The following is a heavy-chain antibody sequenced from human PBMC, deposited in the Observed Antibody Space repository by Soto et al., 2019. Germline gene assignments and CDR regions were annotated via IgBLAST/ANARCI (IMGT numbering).Heavy chain of an antibody. D-gene: IGHD3-22*01. CDR2: IWNDGSNE. CDR3: ARDQTDSGGYSDS. V-gene: IGHV3-33*01. Sequence: PGGSLRLSCEASGFNFSSYGIHWVRQAPGKGLEWVAIIWNDGSNEYYADSVKGRFTIYRDNYKNKVYLQVSKLRAEEMAVYFCARDQTDSGGYSDSWGQGNLVTVSS. J-gene: IGHJ4*02. CDR1: GFNFSSYG.